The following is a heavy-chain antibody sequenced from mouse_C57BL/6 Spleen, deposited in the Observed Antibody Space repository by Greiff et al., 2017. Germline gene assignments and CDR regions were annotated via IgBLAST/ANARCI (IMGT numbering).Heavy chain of an antibody. V-gene: IGHV1-22*01. CDR3: ARGLTGTDY. J-gene: IGHJ2*01. CDR1: GYTFTDYN. Sequence: EVKLQESGPELVKPGASVKMSCKASGYTFTDYNMHWVKQSHGKSLEWIGYINPNNGGTSYNQKFKGKATLTVNKSSSTAYMELRSLTSEDSAVYYCARGLTGTDYWGQGTTLTVSS. D-gene: IGHD4-1*01. CDR2: INPNNGGT.